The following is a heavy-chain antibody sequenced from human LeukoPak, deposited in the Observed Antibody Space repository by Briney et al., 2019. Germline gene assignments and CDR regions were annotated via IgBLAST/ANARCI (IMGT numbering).Heavy chain of an antibody. V-gene: IGHV3-30*04. CDR3: ARARPSMWIDY. Sequence: GGSLRLSCAASGFTFSSYAMYWVRQAPGKGLEWVAVISYDGSDKFYADSVKGRFTISRDSSKNTLYLQMNSLRPEDTAVYYCARARPSMWIDYWGQGTLVTISS. J-gene: IGHJ4*02. CDR2: ISYDGSDK. CDR1: GFTFSSYA. D-gene: IGHD5-12*01.